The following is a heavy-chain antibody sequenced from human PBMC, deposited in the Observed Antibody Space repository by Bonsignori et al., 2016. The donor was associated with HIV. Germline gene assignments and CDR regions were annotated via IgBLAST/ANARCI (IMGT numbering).Heavy chain of an antibody. V-gene: IGHV4-39*07. CDR2: IYYSGST. CDR3: VGDYYDSSGYYYWFDP. D-gene: IGHD3-22*01. J-gene: IGHJ5*02. Sequence: WIRQPPGKGLEWIGSIYYSGSTYYNPSLKSRVTISVDTSKNQFSLKLSSVTAADTAVYYCVGDYYDSSGYYYWFDPWGQGTLVTVSS.